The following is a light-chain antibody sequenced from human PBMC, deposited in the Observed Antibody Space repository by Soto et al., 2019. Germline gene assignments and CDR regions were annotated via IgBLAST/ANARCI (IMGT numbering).Light chain of an antibody. V-gene: IGLV2-14*03. Sequence: QSALTQPASVSGSPGQSITISCTGTSSDVGGYNYVSWYQQHPGKAPKLMIYDVSNRPSGVSNRFFGSKSGNTASLTISGLQAEDEAHYYCCSFSGGPYVFGTGTKVTVL. CDR2: DVS. CDR1: SSDVGGYNY. CDR3: CSFSGGPYV. J-gene: IGLJ1*01.